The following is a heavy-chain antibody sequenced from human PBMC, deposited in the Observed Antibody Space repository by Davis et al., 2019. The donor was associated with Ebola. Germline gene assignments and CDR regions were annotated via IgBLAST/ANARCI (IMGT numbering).Heavy chain of an antibody. Sequence: GESLTISCAPFGFTFSTFSINWFRHAPGKGLEWLSYIGPHHWAIVYADSVKGRFTISRDSAKNSVYLQMNSLRDDDTAVYYCVRDNDASGSYVHADSWGPGTLVIVSS. CDR2: IGPHHWAI. D-gene: IGHD3-10*01. CDR3: VRDNDASGSYVHADS. V-gene: IGHV3-48*02. CDR1: GFTFSTFS. J-gene: IGHJ4*02.